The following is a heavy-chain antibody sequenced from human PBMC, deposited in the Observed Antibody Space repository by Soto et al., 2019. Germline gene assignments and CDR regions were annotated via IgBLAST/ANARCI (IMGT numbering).Heavy chain of an antibody. D-gene: IGHD1-1*01. V-gene: IGHV4-59*08. CDR3: VRQGIGNLHGLVEV. CDR1: SGPSSSHN. CDR2: VYNTGGT. J-gene: IGHJ6*02. Sequence: QVHLQQSGPGLVKPSETLSLTCTVSSGPSSSHNWGWIRQSPGRGLEWIGYVYNTGGTSYNPSLKSRVTRSADTSANHISLTLSSVTAADTAIYYCVRQGIGNLHGLVEVWGQGTTVSVSS.